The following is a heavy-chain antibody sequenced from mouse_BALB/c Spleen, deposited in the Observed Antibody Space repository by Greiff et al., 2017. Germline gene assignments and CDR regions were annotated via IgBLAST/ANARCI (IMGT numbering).Heavy chain of an antibody. D-gene: IGHD1-2*01. V-gene: IGHV3-2*02. CDR2: ISYSGST. CDR3: ARSLYGPIDY. J-gene: IGHJ2*01. CDR1: GYSITSDYA. Sequence: EVKVEESGPGLVKPSQSLSLTCTVTGYSITSDYAWNWIRQFPGNKLEWMGYISYSGSTSYNPSLKSRISITRDTSKNQFFLQLNSVTTEDTATYYCARSLYGPIDYWGQGTTLTVSS.